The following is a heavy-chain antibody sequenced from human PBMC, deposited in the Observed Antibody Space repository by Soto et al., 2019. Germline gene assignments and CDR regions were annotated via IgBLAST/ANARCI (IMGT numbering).Heavy chain of an antibody. CDR1: GFSFSGYG. J-gene: IGHJ4*02. CDR3: AKEERHSGYIIDY. V-gene: IGHV3-30*18. D-gene: IGHD5-12*01. CDR2: VSYEGSNK. Sequence: QVPLVESGGGVVQPGRSLRLSCEASGFSFSGYGMHWVRQAPGKGLEWVSFVSYEGSNKYYADSVKGRFTISKDNSKNTLNLQMNSLRAEDTAVYYCAKEERHSGYIIDYWGQGTVVTVSS.